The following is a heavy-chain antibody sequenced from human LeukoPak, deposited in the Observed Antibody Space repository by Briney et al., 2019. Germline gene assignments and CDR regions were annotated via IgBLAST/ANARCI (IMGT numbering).Heavy chain of an antibody. CDR3: ARHVQQLVRFAP. D-gene: IGHD6-6*01. CDR1: GGSFSGYY. V-gene: IGHV4-34*01. Sequence: SETLSLTCAVYGGSFSGYYWSWIRQPPGKGLEWIGSIYYSGGTYYNPVLKSRGTISVDTSKNQFSLKLSSVTAADPAVYSCARHVQQLVRFAPWGPGNPVTVSS. J-gene: IGHJ5*02. CDR2: IYYSGGT.